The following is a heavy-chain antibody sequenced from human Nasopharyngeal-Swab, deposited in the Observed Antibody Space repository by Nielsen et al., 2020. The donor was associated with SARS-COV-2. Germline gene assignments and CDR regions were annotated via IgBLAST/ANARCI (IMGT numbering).Heavy chain of an antibody. J-gene: IGHJ5*02. CDR2: INPNSGGT. CDR3: ARAEAYNGFGALFDP. D-gene: IGHD3-10*01. V-gene: IGHV1-2*02. Sequence: WVRQAPGQGLEWMGWINPNSGGTNYAQKFQGRVTMTRDTSISTAYMELSRLRSDDTAVYYCARAEAYNGFGALFDPWGQGTLVTVSS.